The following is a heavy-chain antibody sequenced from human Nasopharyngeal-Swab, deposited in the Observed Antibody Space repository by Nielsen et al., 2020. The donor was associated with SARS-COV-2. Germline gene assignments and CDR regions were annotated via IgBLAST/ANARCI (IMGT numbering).Heavy chain of an antibody. CDR3: ARGCSSTSCPQGVGWSDP. V-gene: IGHV1-3*01. Sequence: WVRQAPGQRLERMGWINAGNGNTKYSQKFQGRVTITRDTSASTAYMELSSLRSEDTAVYYCARGCSSTSCPQGVGWSDPWGQGTLVTVSS. D-gene: IGHD2-2*01. J-gene: IGHJ5*02. CDR2: INAGNGNT.